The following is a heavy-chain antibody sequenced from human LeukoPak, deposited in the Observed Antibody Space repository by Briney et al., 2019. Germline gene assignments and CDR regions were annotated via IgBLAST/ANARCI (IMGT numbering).Heavy chain of an antibody. Sequence: ASVKVSCKASGYTFTSYDINWVRQATGRGLEWMGWMNPNSGNTGYAQKFQGRVTITRNTSISTAYMELSSLRSEDTAAYYCARARRDGYNLANWGQGTLVTVSS. CDR1: GYTFTSYD. D-gene: IGHD5-24*01. V-gene: IGHV1-8*03. CDR3: ARARRDGYNLAN. J-gene: IGHJ4*02. CDR2: MNPNSGNT.